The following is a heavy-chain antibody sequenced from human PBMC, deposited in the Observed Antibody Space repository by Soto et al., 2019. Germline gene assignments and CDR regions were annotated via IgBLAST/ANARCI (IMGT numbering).Heavy chain of an antibody. Sequence: ASVKVSCKVSGYTLTELSMHWVLQAPGKGLEWMGGFDPEDGETIYAQKFQGRVTMTEDTSTDTAYMELSSLRSEDTAVYYCATTHDFWSGYSYWGQGTLVTVSS. V-gene: IGHV1-24*01. CDR1: GYTLTELS. CDR2: FDPEDGET. CDR3: ATTHDFWSGYSY. D-gene: IGHD3-3*01. J-gene: IGHJ4*02.